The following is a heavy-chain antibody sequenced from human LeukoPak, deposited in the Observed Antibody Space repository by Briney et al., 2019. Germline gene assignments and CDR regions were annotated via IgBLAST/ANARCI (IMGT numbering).Heavy chain of an antibody. D-gene: IGHD4-17*01. J-gene: IGHJ6*02. CDR2: IIPIFGTA. CDR1: GGTFSSYA. V-gene: IGHV1-69*13. Sequence: SVKVSCKASGGTFSSYAISWVRQAPGQGLEWMGGIIPIFGTANYAQKFQGRVTITADESTSTAYMELSSLRSEDTAVYYCARDGLRSPTVTTLVNYYGMDVWGQGTTVTVSS. CDR3: ARDGLRSPTVTTLVNYYGMDV.